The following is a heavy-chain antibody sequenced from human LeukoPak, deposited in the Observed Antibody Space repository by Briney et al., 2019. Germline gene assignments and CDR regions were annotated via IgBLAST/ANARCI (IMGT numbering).Heavy chain of an antibody. Sequence: GASVKVSCKASGYTFTSYGISWVRQAPGQGLEWMGWISAYNGNTNYAQKLQGRVTMTTDTSTSTAYMELRSLRSDDTAVYYCARRYYYGSGSYPLRGYYYYMDVWGKGTTVTISS. CDR3: ARRYYYGSGSYPLRGYYYYMDV. V-gene: IGHV1-18*01. CDR1: GYTFTSYG. J-gene: IGHJ6*03. CDR2: ISAYNGNT. D-gene: IGHD3-10*01.